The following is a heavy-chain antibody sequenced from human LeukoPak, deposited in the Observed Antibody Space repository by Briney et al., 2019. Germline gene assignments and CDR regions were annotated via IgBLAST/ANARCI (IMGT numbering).Heavy chain of an antibody. CDR1: GFTFSTYV. Sequence: GESLKISCAASGFTFSTYVMTWVRQPPGKGLEWVSAIGGGDTTYYADSVKGRFTISRDNSKNTLYLQMDSLRADDTAVYYCAKGRFADGYNLWGQGTLVTVSS. J-gene: IGHJ4*02. V-gene: IGHV3-23*01. D-gene: IGHD5-24*01. CDR3: AKGRFADGYNL. CDR2: IGGGDTT.